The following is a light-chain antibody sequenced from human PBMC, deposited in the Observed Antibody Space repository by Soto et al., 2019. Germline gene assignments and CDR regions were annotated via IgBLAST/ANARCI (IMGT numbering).Light chain of an antibody. V-gene: IGKV3-15*01. CDR2: DAS. CDR3: QQYNNWPPIT. CDR1: QSVSSN. Sequence: EVMTTQSPATLSVSPGERATLSCRASQSVSSNLAWYQQKPGQAPRLLIYDASTRATDVPARFSGSGSGTEFTLTISSLQSEDFAVYYCQQYNNWPPITFGQGTRLEIK. J-gene: IGKJ5*01.